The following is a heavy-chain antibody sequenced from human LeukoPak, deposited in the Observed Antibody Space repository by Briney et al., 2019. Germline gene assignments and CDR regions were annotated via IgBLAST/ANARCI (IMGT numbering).Heavy chain of an antibody. D-gene: IGHD6-6*01. V-gene: IGHV1-69*04. CDR1: GYTFTGYY. CDR3: ARDGEYSSSSDY. Sequence: SVKVSCKASGYTFTGYYMHWVRQAPGQGLEWMGRIIPILGIANYAQKFQGRVTITADKSTSTAYMELSSLRSEDTAVYYCARDGEYSSSSDYWGQGTLVTVSS. CDR2: IIPILGIA. J-gene: IGHJ4*02.